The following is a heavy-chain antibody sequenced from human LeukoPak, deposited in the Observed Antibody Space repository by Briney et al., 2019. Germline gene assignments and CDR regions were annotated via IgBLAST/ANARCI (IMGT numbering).Heavy chain of an antibody. CDR2: MNPNSGNT. Sequence: VASVKVSCKASGYTFTSYDINWVRQATGQGLEWMGWMNPNSGNTGYAQKFQGRVTVTRNTSISTAYMELSSLRSEDTAVYYCARYSVLRYFDDDAFDIWGQGTMVTVSS. CDR3: ARYSVLRYFDDDAFDI. V-gene: IGHV1-8*01. CDR1: GYTFTSYD. J-gene: IGHJ3*02. D-gene: IGHD3-9*01.